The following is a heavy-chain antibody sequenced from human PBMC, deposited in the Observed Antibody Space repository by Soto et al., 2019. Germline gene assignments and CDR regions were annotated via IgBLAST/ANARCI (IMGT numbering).Heavy chain of an antibody. J-gene: IGHJ4*02. CDR2: IYYSGST. D-gene: IGHD1-26*01. Sequence: SETLSLTCTVSVGSISSSSYYWGWIRQPPGKGLEWIGSIYYSGSTYYNPSLKSRVTISVDTSKNQFSLKLSSVTAADTAVYYCARRCKGSGSYVSAGSDYWGQGTLVTVSS. V-gene: IGHV4-39*01. CDR3: ARRCKGSGSYVSAGSDY. CDR1: VGSISSSSYY.